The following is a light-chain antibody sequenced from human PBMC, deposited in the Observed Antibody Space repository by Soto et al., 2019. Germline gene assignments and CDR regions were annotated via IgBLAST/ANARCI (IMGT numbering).Light chain of an antibody. CDR3: QQRNSYPIT. CDR1: QSISTY. V-gene: IGKV1-39*01. J-gene: IGKJ5*01. Sequence: DIQMTQSPSSLSASVGDRVTITFLASQSISTYLIWYQQKPGKAPKLLIYATSSLQSGVPSRFSGSGSGTDFTLTISSLQPEDFATYYCQQRNSYPITFGQGTRLEIK. CDR2: ATS.